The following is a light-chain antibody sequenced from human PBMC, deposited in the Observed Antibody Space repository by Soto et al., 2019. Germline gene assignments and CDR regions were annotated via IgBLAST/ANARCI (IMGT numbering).Light chain of an antibody. CDR1: QGISSY. J-gene: IGKJ2*01. V-gene: IGKV1-9*01. CDR2: AAS. CDR3: QQSNSYPYT. Sequence: IQLNQSPSSLSASVAHRVTITCRASQGISSYLAWYQQKPGKAHKLLIYAASTLQSGVPSRFSGSGSGTDFSLTISSLQPEYFATYYCQQSNSYPYTFGQGTKLEIK.